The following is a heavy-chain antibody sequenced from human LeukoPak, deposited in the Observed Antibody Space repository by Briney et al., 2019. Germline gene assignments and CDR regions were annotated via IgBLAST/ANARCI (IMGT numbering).Heavy chain of an antibody. Sequence: GGSLRLSCAASGFTVSSNYMSWVRQAPGKGLEWVSVIYSGGSTYYADSVKGRFTISRDNSKNTLYLQMNSLRAEDTAVYYCARRDGYNEGAFDIWGQGTMVTVSS. D-gene: IGHD5-24*01. CDR1: GFTVSSNY. CDR3: ARRDGYNEGAFDI. J-gene: IGHJ3*02. CDR2: IYSGGST. V-gene: IGHV3-53*01.